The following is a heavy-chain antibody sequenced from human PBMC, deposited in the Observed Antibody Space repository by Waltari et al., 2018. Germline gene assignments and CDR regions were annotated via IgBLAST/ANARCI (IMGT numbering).Heavy chain of an antibody. CDR2: TSSASSFI. V-gene: IGHV3-21*02. CDR1: GFTFSSSS. Sequence: EVQLVESGGGLVKPGGSMRLSCAASGFTFSSSSMNWFRQAPEKGLEWVASTSSASSFIDYGDSVKGRFTISRDNAKNVLYLQMNSLRVEDTAVYYCARVRDDPFYGGSGYSSTWGQGTLVAVSS. J-gene: IGHJ4*02. CDR3: ARVRDDPFYGGSGYSST. D-gene: IGHD3-22*01.